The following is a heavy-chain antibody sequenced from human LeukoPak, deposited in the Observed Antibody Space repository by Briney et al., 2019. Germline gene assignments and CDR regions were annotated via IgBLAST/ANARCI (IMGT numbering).Heavy chain of an antibody. J-gene: IGHJ5*02. CDR1: GFTFSSYW. V-gene: IGHV3-74*01. CDR2: INTDGSST. D-gene: IGHD3-9*01. Sequence: GGSLRLSCAASGFTFSSYWMYWVRHAPGKGLVWVSRINTDGSSTRYVDSVKGRFTISRDNAKNTLYLQMNSLRIDDTAVYYCARLGRGGGYDVLTGLSWGQGTLVTVSS. CDR3: ARLGRGGGYDVLTGLS.